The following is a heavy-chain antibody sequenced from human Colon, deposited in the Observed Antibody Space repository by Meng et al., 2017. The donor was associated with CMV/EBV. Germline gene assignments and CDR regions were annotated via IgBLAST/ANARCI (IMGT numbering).Heavy chain of an antibody. CDR1: GFTFSIYS. J-gene: IGHJ4*02. CDR2: IMGNSRTI. D-gene: IGHD3-9*01. V-gene: IGHV3-48*02. CDR3: ARGSTGYYSLFDY. Sequence: GESLTISCEASGFTFSIYSMNWVRQAPGKGLEWVAHIMGNSRTIYYADSVKGRFTISRDNGKNSLQLQMNSLRDEDTAMYYCARGSTGYYSLFDYWGQGTLVTVSS.